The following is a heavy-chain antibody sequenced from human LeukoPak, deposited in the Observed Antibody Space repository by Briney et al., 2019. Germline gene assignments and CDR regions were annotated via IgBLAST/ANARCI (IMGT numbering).Heavy chain of an antibody. J-gene: IGHJ4*02. D-gene: IGHD3-22*01. V-gene: IGHV4-59*01. CDR2: IYYSGST. CDR1: GGSISSYY. Sequence: PSETLSLTCTVSGGSISSYYWGWIRQPPGKGLEWIGYIYYSGSTNYNPSLKSRVTISVDTSKNQFSLKLSSVTAADTAVYYCARVQDRYYYDSSGYIHWGQGTLVTVSS. CDR3: ARVQDRYYYDSSGYIH.